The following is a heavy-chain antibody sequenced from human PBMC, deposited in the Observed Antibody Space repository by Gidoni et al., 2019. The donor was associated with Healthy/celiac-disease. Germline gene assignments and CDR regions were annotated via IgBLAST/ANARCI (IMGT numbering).Heavy chain of an antibody. J-gene: IGHJ3*02. CDR2: IIPIFGTA. Sequence: VQLVQSGAEVKKPGSSVKVSCKASGGTFRSYAISWVRQAPGQGLEWMGGIIPIFGTANYAQKFQGRVTITADESTSTAYMELSSLRSEDTAVYYCAREAFIAAAGISAFDIWGQGTMVTVSS. CDR3: AREAFIAAAGISAFDI. CDR1: GGTFRSYA. V-gene: IGHV1-69*01. D-gene: IGHD6-13*01.